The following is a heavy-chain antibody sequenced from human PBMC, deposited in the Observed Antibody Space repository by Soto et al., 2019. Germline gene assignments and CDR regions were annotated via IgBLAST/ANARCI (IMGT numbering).Heavy chain of an antibody. CDR3: ARDSGRSDVVPAAIWRAVRGWVTFDP. Sequence: ASVKVSCKVSGYTLTKLSMHWVRQAPGKGLEWMGGFDLEDGEIIYAQNFQGRVTISADKSTSTAYMELSSLRSEDTAVYYCARDSGRSDVVPAAIWRAVRGWVTFDPWGQGTLVTVSS. CDR1: GYTLTKLS. V-gene: IGHV1-24*01. D-gene: IGHD2-2*02. J-gene: IGHJ5*02. CDR2: FDLEDGEI.